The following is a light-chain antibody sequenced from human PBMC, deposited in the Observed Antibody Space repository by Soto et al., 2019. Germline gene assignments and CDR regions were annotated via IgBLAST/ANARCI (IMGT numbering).Light chain of an antibody. J-gene: IGLJ1*01. CDR2: ENN. Sequence: QSVLTQPPSVSGAPGQRAIISCTGSSSNIGAGYGVHWYQQLPGTAPKLLIYENNNRPSGVPDRFSGSRSGTSASLALTGLRAEDEADYYCQSYDSGLSAYVFGAGTKVTVL. V-gene: IGLV1-40*01. CDR3: QSYDSGLSAYV. CDR1: SSNIGAGYG.